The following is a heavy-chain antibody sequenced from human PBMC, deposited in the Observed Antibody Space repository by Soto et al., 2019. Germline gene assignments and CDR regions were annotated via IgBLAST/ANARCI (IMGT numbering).Heavy chain of an antibody. D-gene: IGHD5-12*01. V-gene: IGHV3-33*01. Sequence: GGSLRLSCAASGFTFSSYGMHWVRQAPGKGLEWVAVIWYDGSNKYYADSVKGRFTISRDNSKNTLYLQMNSLRAEDTAVYYCARDDEEYSGYGVYYYYMDVWGKGTTVTVSS. CDR1: GFTFSSYG. CDR3: ARDDEEYSGYGVYYYYMDV. CDR2: IWYDGSNK. J-gene: IGHJ6*03.